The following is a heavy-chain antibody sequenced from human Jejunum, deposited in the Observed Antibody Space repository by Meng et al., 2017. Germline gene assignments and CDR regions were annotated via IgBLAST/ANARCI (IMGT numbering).Heavy chain of an antibody. CDR3: ERALGTYGTFFDY. V-gene: IGHV4-4*02. Sequence: LLELVPVWGTPSGTLYPPCAVWGDSDISRNGWSWVRQPPGKGLEWIGEIFHTGSRNYNASLRSRLTISVDEYKKQFSLKLSSVTAADTAVYYCERALGTYGTFFDYWGQGTLVTVSS. CDR2: IFHTGSR. J-gene: IGHJ4*02. CDR1: GDSDISRNG. D-gene: IGHD2-8*01.